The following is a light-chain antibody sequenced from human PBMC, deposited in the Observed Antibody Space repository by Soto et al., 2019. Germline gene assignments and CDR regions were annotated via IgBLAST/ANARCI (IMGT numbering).Light chain of an antibody. CDR1: NSDVGGYNY. CDR3: SSYTSTNNIVV. V-gene: IGLV2-14*01. CDR2: DVS. Sequence: QSALTQPASVSGSPGQSITISCTGTNSDVGGYNYVSWYQQHPGKAPKLMIYDVSNRPSGVSNRFSGSKSGNTASLTISGLQAEDEADYYCSSYTSTNNIVVFGGGTKLTVL. J-gene: IGLJ2*01.